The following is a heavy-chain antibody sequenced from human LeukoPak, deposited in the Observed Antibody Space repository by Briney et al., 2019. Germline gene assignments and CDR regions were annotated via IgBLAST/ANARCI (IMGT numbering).Heavy chain of an antibody. CDR3: ARDLPDYGGENSIDY. J-gene: IGHJ4*02. Sequence: SETLSLTCTVSGGSISSSSYYWGWIRQPPGKGLEWIGSIYYSGSTYYNPSLKSRVTISVDTSKNQFSLKLSSVTAADTAVHYCARDLPDYGGENSIDYWGQGTLVTVYS. CDR1: GGSISSSSYY. CDR2: IYYSGST. D-gene: IGHD4-23*01. V-gene: IGHV4-39*07.